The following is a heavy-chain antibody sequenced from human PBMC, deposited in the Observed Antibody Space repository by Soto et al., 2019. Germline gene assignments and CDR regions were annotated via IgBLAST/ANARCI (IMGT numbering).Heavy chain of an antibody. CDR1: GFSLSTRGVG. Sequence: QITLKESGPTLVKPTQTLTLTCTFSGFSLSTRGVGVGWIRQPPGKALEWLAIIYWDDDKRYSPSLKSRLTITKDTSKNQVVLTMANMAPLEPATTYCAHKGGGDRILDYWGQGTLVTVSS. V-gene: IGHV2-5*02. D-gene: IGHD3-16*01. CDR2: IYWDDDK. CDR3: AHKGGGDRILDY. J-gene: IGHJ4*02.